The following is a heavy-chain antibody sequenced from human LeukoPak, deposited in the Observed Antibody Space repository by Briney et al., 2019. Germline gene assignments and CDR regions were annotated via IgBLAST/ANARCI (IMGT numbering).Heavy chain of an antibody. CDR3: ATPETYYYDSSGQYYFDY. D-gene: IGHD3-22*01. CDR1: GYTLTELS. V-gene: IGHV1-24*01. Sequence: AASVKVSCKVSGYTLTELSMHWVRQAPGKGLEWMGGIDPEDGETIYAQKFQGRVTMTEDTPTDTAYMELSSLRSEDTAVYYCATPETYYYDSSGQYYFDYWGQGTLVTVSS. CDR2: IDPEDGET. J-gene: IGHJ4*02.